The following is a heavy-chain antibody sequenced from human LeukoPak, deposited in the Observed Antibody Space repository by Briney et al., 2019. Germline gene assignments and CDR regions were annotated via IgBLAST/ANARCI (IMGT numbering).Heavy chain of an antibody. CDR1: GFAFSSYA. Sequence: GGSLRLSCTASGFAFSSYAMSWVRQAPGVGLEWVSAIDSGGGRTWHADSVRGRFTISRDNSKNTLFMQMNSLRAEDTAVYYCTRVKYSGVGGRFDAFDIWGQGTMVTVSS. CDR3: TRVKYSGVGGRFDAFDI. V-gene: IGHV3-23*05. D-gene: IGHD4-17*01. J-gene: IGHJ3*02. CDR2: IDSGGGRT.